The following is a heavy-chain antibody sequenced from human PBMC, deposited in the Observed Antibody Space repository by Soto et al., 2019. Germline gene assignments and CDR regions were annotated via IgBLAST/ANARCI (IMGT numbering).Heavy chain of an antibody. CDR3: TTDSPRISLLLWFGEL. CDR2: IKSKTDGGTT. CDR1: GFTFSNAW. J-gene: IGHJ4*02. V-gene: IGHV3-15*01. Sequence: GGSLRLSCAASGFTFSNAWMSWVRQAPGKGLEWVGRIKSKTDGGTTDYAAPVKGRFTISRDDSKNTLYLQMNSLKTEDTAVYYCTTDSPRISLLLWFGELGGQGTLVTVSS. D-gene: IGHD3-10*01.